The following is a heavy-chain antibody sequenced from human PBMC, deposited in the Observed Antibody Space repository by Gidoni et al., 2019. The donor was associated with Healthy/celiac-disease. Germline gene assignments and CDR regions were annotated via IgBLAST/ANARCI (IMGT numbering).Heavy chain of an antibody. D-gene: IGHD6-13*01. V-gene: IGHV3-66*01. J-gene: IGHJ6*02. CDR1: GFTVSSNY. CDR2: ISSGGST. Sequence: EVQLVESGGGLVQPGGSLSLSCAASGFTVSSNYMSWGRQAPGKVLEWVSVISSGGSTYHADSVKGRFTISRDNSKNTLYLQMNSLRAEDTAVYYCARCIAAAGLLCGMDVWGQGTTVTVSS. CDR3: ARCIAAAGLLCGMDV.